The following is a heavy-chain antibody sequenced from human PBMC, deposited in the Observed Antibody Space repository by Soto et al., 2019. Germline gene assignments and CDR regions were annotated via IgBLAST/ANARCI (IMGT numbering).Heavy chain of an antibody. CDR1: GFGFSSFD. V-gene: IGHV3-13*01. Sequence: GGSLRLSCAGSGFGFSSFDIHWVRQAPGKGLEWVSGIATVGDTFYATSVQCRCTISTENAKKSVYLQMNSLRAADTAFFYCGRKRSLADDSHPPPILDPWGQGTLVTV. CDR3: GRKRSLADDSHPPPILDP. D-gene: IGHD3-3*01. CDR2: IATVGDT. J-gene: IGHJ5*02.